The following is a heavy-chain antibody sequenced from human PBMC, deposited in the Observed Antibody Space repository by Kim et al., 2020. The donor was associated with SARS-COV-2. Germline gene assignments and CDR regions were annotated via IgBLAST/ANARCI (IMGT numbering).Heavy chain of an antibody. CDR1: GYTFSNYW. D-gene: IGHD3-10*01. CDR3: ARRNQDLFHGMDV. CDR2: IYPGDSET. V-gene: IGHV5-51*01. Sequence: GESLKISCKGSGYTFSNYWIGWVRQMPGKGLEWMGIIYPGDSETRYSPSFQGQVTISADKSISTAFLQWSSLKASDTALYYCARRNQDLFHGMDVWGQGTTVTVSS. J-gene: IGHJ6*02.